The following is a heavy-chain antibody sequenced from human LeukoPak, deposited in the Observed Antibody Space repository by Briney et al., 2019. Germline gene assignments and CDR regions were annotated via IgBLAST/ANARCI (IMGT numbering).Heavy chain of an antibody. J-gene: IGHJ4*02. CDR2: IYYSGST. CDR1: GGSISSGDYY. D-gene: IGHD3-16*02. Sequence: SQTLSLTCTVSGGSISSGDYYWSWIRQPPGKGLEWLGYIYYSGSTYYNPSLKSRVTISVDTSKNQFSLKLSSVTAADTAMYYCARDREYYDYVWGSYPLWGQGTLVTVSS. V-gene: IGHV4-30-4*01. CDR3: ARDREYYDYVWGSYPL.